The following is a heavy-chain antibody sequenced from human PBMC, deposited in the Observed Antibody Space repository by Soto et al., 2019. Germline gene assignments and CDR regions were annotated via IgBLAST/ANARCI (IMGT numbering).Heavy chain of an antibody. CDR3: AQCATSGWYLEGSYFDY. CDR2: MSYDGTNK. V-gene: IGHV3-30*18. D-gene: IGHD6-19*01. CDR1: GLMFTSYG. J-gene: IGHJ4*02. Sequence: QVQLVESGGGVVQPGKSLRLSCAASGLMFTSYGMHWVRQAPGKGPEWVALMSYDGTNKFYADSVKGRFTISSDSSKDTVYLEMNRLRPEDTAVYYCAQCATSGWYLEGSYFDYWGQGTLVTVSS.